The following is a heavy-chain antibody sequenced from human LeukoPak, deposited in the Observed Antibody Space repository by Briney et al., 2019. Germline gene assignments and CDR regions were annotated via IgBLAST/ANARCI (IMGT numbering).Heavy chain of an antibody. CDR3: AKDLRGWLQFSPFDY. Sequence: GGSLRLSCAVSGITFSSYAINWVRQAPGKGLEWVAVISYDGSNKYYADSVKGRFTISRDNSKNTLYLQMNSLRAEDTAVYYCAKDLRGWLQFSPFDYWGQGTLVTVSS. D-gene: IGHD5-24*01. CDR1: GITFSSYA. J-gene: IGHJ4*02. V-gene: IGHV3-30*18. CDR2: ISYDGSNK.